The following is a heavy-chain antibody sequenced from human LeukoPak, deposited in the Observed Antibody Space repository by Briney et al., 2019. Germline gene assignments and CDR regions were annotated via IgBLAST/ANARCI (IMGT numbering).Heavy chain of an antibody. Sequence: ASVKVSCKASGYTFTGYYMHWVRQAPGQGLEWMGWINPNSGGTNYAQKFQGRVTMTRDTSISTAYMELSRLRSDDTAVYYCARDTAIVGVEHYMDVWGKGTTVTVSS. CDR1: GYTFTGYY. CDR3: ARDTAIVGVEHYMDV. D-gene: IGHD1-26*01. V-gene: IGHV1-2*02. J-gene: IGHJ6*03. CDR2: INPNSGGT.